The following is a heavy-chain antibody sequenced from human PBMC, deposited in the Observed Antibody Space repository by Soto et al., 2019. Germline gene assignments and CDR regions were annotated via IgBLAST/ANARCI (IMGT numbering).Heavy chain of an antibody. CDR2: FDPEDGET. D-gene: IGHD5-12*01. CDR3: ATAPFSGYDRPSGNWFDP. Sequence: ASVKVSCKVSGYTLTELSMHWVRQAPGKGLEWMGGFDPEDGETIYAQKFQGRVTMTEDASTDTAYMELSSLRSEDTAVYYCATAPFSGYDRPSGNWFDPWGQGTLVTVSS. J-gene: IGHJ5*02. V-gene: IGHV1-24*01. CDR1: GYTLTELS.